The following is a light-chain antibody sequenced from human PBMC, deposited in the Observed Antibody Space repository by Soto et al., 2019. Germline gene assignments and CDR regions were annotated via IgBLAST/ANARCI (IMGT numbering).Light chain of an antibody. V-gene: IGLV2-8*01. J-gene: IGLJ1*01. CDR1: SSDVGGYNY. CDR2: EFS. Sequence: QSALTQPPSASGSPGQSVTISCTGTSSDVGGYNYVSWYQQHPGKAPKLMIYEFSKRPSGVPDRFSGSKSGNTASLTVSGLQAEDEADYYCSSYAGSNNVFGIGTKVTVL. CDR3: SSYAGSNNV.